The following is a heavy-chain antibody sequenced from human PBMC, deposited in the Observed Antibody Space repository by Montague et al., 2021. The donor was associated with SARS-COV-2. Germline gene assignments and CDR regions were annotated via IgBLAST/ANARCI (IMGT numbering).Heavy chain of an antibody. D-gene: IGHD4-17*01. CDR1: SGSISSHY. CDR2: VNCGGST. CDR3: ARAVTTGIDWFDP. V-gene: IGHV4-59*11. Sequence: SETLSLTCTVSSGSISSHYWSWIRQPPGKGLEWIGYVNCGGSTNYNPSLKGRVSISLDTSKNQFSLRLNSVTAADTAVYYCARAVTTGIDWFDPWGQGTLVIVSS. J-gene: IGHJ5*02.